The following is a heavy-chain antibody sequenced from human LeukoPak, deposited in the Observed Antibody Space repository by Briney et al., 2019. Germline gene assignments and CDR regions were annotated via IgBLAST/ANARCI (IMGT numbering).Heavy chain of an antibody. CDR1: GFTFSDFA. Sequence: GGSLRLSCVASGFTFSDFAMSWVRLPPGKGLKWVSGLSASGGSTFYTDSVKGRFTISRDNSNNTLYLQMDGLSAEDTAIYYCAKHEVSYYDSSGYYPFDCWGPGTVVTVSP. J-gene: IGHJ4*02. CDR3: AKHEVSYYDSSGYYPFDC. V-gene: IGHV3-23*01. D-gene: IGHD3-22*01. CDR2: LSASGGST.